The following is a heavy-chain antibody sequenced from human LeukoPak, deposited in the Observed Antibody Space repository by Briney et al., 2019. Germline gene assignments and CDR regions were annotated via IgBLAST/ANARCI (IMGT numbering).Heavy chain of an antibody. Sequence: GGSLRLSCAASGFTFSSHWMSWVRQAPGKGLEWVGNIKPDGSEKYYVDSLKGRFIISRDNAKNSLYLQMNSLRAEDTAVYYCARGAYYYEDWGQGTLVTVSS. CDR3: ARGAYYYED. CDR1: GFTFSSHW. CDR2: IKPDGSEK. D-gene: IGHD3-22*01. J-gene: IGHJ4*02. V-gene: IGHV3-7*01.